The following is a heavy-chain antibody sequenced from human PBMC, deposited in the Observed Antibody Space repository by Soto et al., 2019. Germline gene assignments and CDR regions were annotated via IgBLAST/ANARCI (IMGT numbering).Heavy chain of an antibody. CDR3: ARERGKSSWTHRGMDV. J-gene: IGHJ6*02. CDR2: IYYSGST. Sequence: SETLSLTCTVSGGSISSYDGSWIRQPPGKGLEWIGYIYYSGSTNYNPSLKSRVTISVDTSKNQFSLKLSSVTAADTAVYYCARERGKSSWTHRGMDVWGQGTTVTVSS. CDR1: GGSISSYD. V-gene: IGHV4-59*12. D-gene: IGHD6-13*01.